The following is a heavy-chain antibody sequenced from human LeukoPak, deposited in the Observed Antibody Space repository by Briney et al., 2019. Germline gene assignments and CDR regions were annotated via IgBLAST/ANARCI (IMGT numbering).Heavy chain of an antibody. Sequence: SEALSLTCTVSGGSISSGDYYWSWIRQPPGKGLEWIGYIYYSVSTYYNPSLKSRVTISVDTSKNQFSLKLSSVTAADTAVYYCARVGSYGSIDYWGQGTLVTVSS. V-gene: IGHV4-30-4*01. CDR3: ARVGSYGSIDY. J-gene: IGHJ4*02. CDR2: IYYSVST. CDR1: GGSISSGDYY. D-gene: IGHD5-18*01.